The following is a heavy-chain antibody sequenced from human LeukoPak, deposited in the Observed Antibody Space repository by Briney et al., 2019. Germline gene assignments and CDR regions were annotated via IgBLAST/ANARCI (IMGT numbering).Heavy chain of an antibody. CDR3: ARAPMRIADGRSDY. CDR2: ISSSGSTI. V-gene: IGHV3-11*04. D-gene: IGHD2-21*01. CDR1: GFTFSDYY. J-gene: IGHJ4*02. Sequence: PGGSLRLSCAASGFTFSDYYMSWIRQAPGKWLEWVSYISSSGSTIYYADSVKGRFTISRDNAKNSLYPQMNSLRAEDTAVYYCARAPMRIADGRSDYWGQGTLVTVSS.